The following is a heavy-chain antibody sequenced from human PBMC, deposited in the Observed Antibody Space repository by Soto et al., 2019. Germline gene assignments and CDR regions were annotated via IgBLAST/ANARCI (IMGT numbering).Heavy chain of an antibody. V-gene: IGHV4-59*01. J-gene: IGHJ4*02. CDR1: GGSISSYY. Sequence: ASETLSLTCTVSGGSISSYYWSWTRQPPGKGLEWIGYIYHSGSTNYNPSLKSRVTISVDTSKNQFSLKLTSVTAADTAVYYCARVGYYDSSGYYYFDYWGQGTLVTVSS. CDR2: IYHSGST. D-gene: IGHD3-22*01. CDR3: ARVGYYDSSGYYYFDY.